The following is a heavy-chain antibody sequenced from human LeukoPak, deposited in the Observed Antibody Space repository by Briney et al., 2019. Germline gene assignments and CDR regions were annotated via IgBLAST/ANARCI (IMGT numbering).Heavy chain of an antibody. D-gene: IGHD5-18*01. V-gene: IGHV3-21*01. CDR2: ITGSSNSM. Sequence: GGSLRLSCAASGFTFFSLGMNWVRQAPGKGLEWVASITGSSNSMYYADSVKGRFTISRDNAKNSLFLQMDSLKVEDTAVYYCARVNIQLWSYGFDHWGQGALVSVSS. CDR1: GFTFFSLG. J-gene: IGHJ4*02. CDR3: ARVNIQLWSYGFDH.